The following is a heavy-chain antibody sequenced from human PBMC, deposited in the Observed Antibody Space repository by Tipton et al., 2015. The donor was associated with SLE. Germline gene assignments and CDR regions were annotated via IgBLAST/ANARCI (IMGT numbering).Heavy chain of an antibody. V-gene: IGHV4-34*01. J-gene: IGHJ5*02. CDR2: INHSGST. D-gene: IGHD3-16*01. CDR1: GGSFSGYY. CDR3: ARHPPRGIADH. Sequence: LRLSCAVYGGSFSGYYWSWIRQPPGKGLEWIGEINHSGSTNYNPSLKSRVTISVDTSKNQLSLKLSSVTAADTAVYYCARHPPRGIADHWGQGTLVTVSS.